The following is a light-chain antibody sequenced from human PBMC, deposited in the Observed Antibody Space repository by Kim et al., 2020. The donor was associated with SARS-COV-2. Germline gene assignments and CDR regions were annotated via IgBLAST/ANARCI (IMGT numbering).Light chain of an antibody. CDR2: GNS. V-gene: IGLV1-40*01. CDR3: QSYDSSLSGWV. CDR1: SSNFGAGYD. J-gene: IGLJ3*02. Sequence: QRVTISCTENSSNFGAGYDVHWYQQLPGTAPKPLIYGNSNRPSGVPDRFSGSKSGTSASLAITGLQAEDEADYYCQSYDSSLSGWVFGGGTKLTVL.